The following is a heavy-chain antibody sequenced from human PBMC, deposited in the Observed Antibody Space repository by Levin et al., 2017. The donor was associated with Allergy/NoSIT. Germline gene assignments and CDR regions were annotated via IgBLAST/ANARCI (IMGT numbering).Heavy chain of an antibody. V-gene: IGHV1-3*01. CDR2: INAGNGNT. D-gene: IGHD6-19*01. CDR3: ARDRVYSSGWYNAFDI. J-gene: IGHJ3*02. CDR1: GYTFTSYA. Sequence: ASVKVSCKASGYTFTSYAMHWVRQAPGQRLEWMGWINAGNGNTKYSQKFQGRVTITRDTSASTAYMELSSLRSEDTAVYYCARDRVYSSGWYNAFDIWGQGTMVTVSS.